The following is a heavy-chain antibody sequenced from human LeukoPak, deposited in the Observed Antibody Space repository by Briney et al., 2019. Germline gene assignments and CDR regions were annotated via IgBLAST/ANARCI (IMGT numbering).Heavy chain of an antibody. V-gene: IGHV4-39*07. CDR2: IYYSGST. CDR1: GGSISSSNYY. Sequence: SETLSLTCTVSGGSISSSNYYWGWIRQPPGKGLEWIGSIYYSGSTYYNPSLKSRVTISVDTSKNQFSLKLSSVTAADTAVYYCARAFPLWFGELASNWYDPWGQGTLVTVSS. J-gene: IGHJ5*02. D-gene: IGHD3-10*01. CDR3: ARAFPLWFGELASNWYDP.